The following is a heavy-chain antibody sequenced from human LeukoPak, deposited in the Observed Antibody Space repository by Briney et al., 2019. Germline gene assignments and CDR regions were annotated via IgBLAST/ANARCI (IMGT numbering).Heavy chain of an antibody. CDR2: INGDGNGI. CDR3: VRSFDM. CDR1: GITLSTYA. V-gene: IGHV3-74*01. J-gene: IGHJ3*02. Sequence: PGGSLRLSCVASGITLSTYAMNWVRQAPGKGLVWVSRINGDGNGITYADSVRGRFTISRDNAKNTLYLQMNSLRAEDTAVYYCVRSFDMWGQGTMVIVSS.